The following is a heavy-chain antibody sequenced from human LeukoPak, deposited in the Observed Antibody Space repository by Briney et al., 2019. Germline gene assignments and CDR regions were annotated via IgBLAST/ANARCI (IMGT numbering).Heavy chain of an antibody. V-gene: IGHV3-23*01. J-gene: IGHJ4*02. CDR2: ISGSGGST. CDR3: AKRDSSGSLPRLFDY. CDR1: EFTVSSNY. D-gene: IGHD6-19*01. Sequence: GGSLRLSCAVSEFTVSSNYMSWVRQAPGKGLEGVSAISGSGGSTPSADSVKGRFTISRDNSKNTLYLQMNSLRAEDTAVYYCAKRDSSGSLPRLFDYWGQGTLVTVSS.